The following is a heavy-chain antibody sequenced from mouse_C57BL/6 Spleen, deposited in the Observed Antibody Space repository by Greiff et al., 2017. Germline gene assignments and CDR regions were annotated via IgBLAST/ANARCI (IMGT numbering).Heavy chain of an antibody. Sequence: QVQLKQPGAELVKPGASVKMSCKASGYTFTSYWITWVKQRPGQGLEWIGDIYPGSGSTNYNEKFKSKATLTVDTSSSTAYMQLSSLTSEDSAVYYCARGGIYYDYDEGGYFDVWGTGTTVTVSS. CDR3: ARGGIYYDYDEGGYFDV. V-gene: IGHV1-55*01. CDR1: GYTFTSYW. CDR2: IYPGSGST. J-gene: IGHJ1*03. D-gene: IGHD2-4*01.